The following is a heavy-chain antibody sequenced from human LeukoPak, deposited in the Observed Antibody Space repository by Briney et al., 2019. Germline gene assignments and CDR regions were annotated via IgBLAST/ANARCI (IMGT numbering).Heavy chain of an antibody. J-gene: IGHJ4*02. D-gene: IGHD5-18*01. CDR3: VKVRGYSYGYFDY. CDR1: GFTVSSNY. Sequence: LRLSCAASGFTVSSNYMSWVRQAPGKGLEWVSGISWNSGTIDYADSVKGRFTISRDNAKNSLYLQMNSLRAEDTALYYCVKVRGYSYGYFDYWGQGTLVTVSS. V-gene: IGHV3-9*01. CDR2: ISWNSGTI.